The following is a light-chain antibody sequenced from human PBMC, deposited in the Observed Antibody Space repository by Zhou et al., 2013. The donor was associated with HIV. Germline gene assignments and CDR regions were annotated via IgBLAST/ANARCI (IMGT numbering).Light chain of an antibody. CDR1: QGISSY. V-gene: IGKV1-9*01. CDR2: AAS. CDR3: QQYDAYSRT. Sequence: IQLTQSPSSLSASVGDRVTITCRASQGISSYLAWYQQKPGKAPKLLIFAASTLQSGVPSRFGGSGSGTDFTLTISSLQPEDFATYYCQQYDAYSRTFGPGTKVEIK. J-gene: IGKJ1*01.